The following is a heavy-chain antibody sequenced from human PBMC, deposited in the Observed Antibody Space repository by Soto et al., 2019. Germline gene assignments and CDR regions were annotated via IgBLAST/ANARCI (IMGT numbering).Heavy chain of an antibody. CDR2: IYYSGST. Sequence: ASETLSLTCTVSGGSISSYYWSWIRQPPGKGLEWIGYIYYSGSTNYNPSLKSRVTISVDTSKNQFSLKLSSVTAADTAVYYCARLTYDSSGYWGWSYYFDYWGQGTLVTVSS. CDR3: ARLTYDSSGYWGWSYYFDY. J-gene: IGHJ4*02. CDR1: GGSISSYY. V-gene: IGHV4-59*01. D-gene: IGHD3-22*01.